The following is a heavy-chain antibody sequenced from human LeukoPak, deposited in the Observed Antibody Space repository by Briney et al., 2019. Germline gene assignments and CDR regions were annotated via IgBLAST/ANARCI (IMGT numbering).Heavy chain of an antibody. CDR3: VKITSVTGGDC. D-gene: IGHD1-1*01. CDR2: TSDNGGSS. CDR1: GFTFSAYA. Sequence: GGSLRLSCSASGFTFSAYAMYWVRQAPGKGLEYVSGTSDNGGSSFYADSVRGRFTISRDNSKNTLYLQMSGLRAEDTAVYYCVKITSVTGGDCWGQGTRLTVSS. J-gene: IGHJ4*02. V-gene: IGHV3-64D*09.